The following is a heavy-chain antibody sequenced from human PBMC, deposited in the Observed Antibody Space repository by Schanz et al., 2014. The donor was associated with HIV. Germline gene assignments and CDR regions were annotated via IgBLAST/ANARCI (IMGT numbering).Heavy chain of an antibody. D-gene: IGHD6-19*01. J-gene: IGHJ3*02. CDR3: ARSPDWAGTDAFDI. CDR2: NWYDGSSK. V-gene: IGHV3-33*01. CDR1: GFTFSNFA. Sequence: QVQLVESGGGVVQPGRSLRLSCAASGFTFSNFAMHWVRQAPGKGLGWAAVNWYDGSSKYYADSVKGRFTISRDNPKNTLYLQMNSLRAEDTAIYYCARSPDWAGTDAFDIWGQGTMVTVSS.